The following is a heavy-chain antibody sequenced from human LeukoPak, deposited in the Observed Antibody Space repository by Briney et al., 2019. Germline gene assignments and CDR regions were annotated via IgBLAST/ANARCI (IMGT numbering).Heavy chain of an antibody. CDR1: GFTLGGHD. V-gene: IGHV3-13*01. D-gene: IGHD5-18*01. Sequence: GGPLRLSCTASGFTLGGHDMHWVRQTTGDGLEWVAAVSAGHHAFYAGSVKGRFTVCREDAKNSLYLQMNSLRAGDTAVYYCVREARGYHYTYFDYWGQGSLVTVSS. J-gene: IGHJ4*02. CDR3: VREARGYHYTYFDY. CDR2: VSAGHHA.